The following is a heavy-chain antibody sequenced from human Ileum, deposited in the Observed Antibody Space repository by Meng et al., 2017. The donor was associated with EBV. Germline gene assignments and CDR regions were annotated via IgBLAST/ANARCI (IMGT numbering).Heavy chain of an antibody. J-gene: IGHJ4*02. CDR1: GYTFTSYD. CDR3: ARVEVGITSGDY. CDR2: ITPDNGKT. Sequence: QVQLVQSGADVQKPGASERVSCKASGYTFTSYDINWVRQATGQGLEYMGWITPDNGKTGYAQKFQGRVTMTRDTSTSTVYLELSSLRSEDTAVYYCARVEVGITSGDYWGQGTLVTVSS. D-gene: IGHD1-26*01. V-gene: IGHV1-8*01.